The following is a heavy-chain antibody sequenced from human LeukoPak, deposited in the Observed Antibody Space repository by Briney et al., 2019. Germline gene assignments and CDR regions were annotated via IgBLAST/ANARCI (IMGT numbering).Heavy chain of an antibody. Sequence: SVKVSCKASGGTFISYAISWVRQAPGQGLEWMGGIIPIFGTANYAQKFQGRVTITADESTSTAYMELSSLRSEDTAVYYCASSPPSYQLLNYWGQGTLVTVSS. J-gene: IGHJ4*02. CDR2: IIPIFGTA. V-gene: IGHV1-69*01. CDR1: GGTFISYA. CDR3: ASSPPSYQLLNY. D-gene: IGHD2-2*01.